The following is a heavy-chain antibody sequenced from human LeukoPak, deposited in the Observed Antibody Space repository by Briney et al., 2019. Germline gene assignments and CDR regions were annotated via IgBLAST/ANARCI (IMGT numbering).Heavy chain of an antibody. V-gene: IGHV1-46*01. CDR3: ARYCRVGYCSSDYYYMDV. CDR2: INPSGGST. CDR1: GYTFTSYY. J-gene: IGHJ6*03. Sequence: ASVKVSCKASGYTFTSYYMHWVRQAPGQGLEWMGIINPSGGSTSYAQKFQGRVTMTRDTSTSTVYMELSSLRPEDTAVYYCARYCRVGYCSSDYYYMDVWGKGTTVTVSS. D-gene: IGHD2-2*03.